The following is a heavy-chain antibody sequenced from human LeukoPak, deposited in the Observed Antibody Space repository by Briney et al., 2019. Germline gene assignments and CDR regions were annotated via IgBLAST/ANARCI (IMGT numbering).Heavy chain of an antibody. Sequence: GGSLRLSCAASEFTLSRYSMSWVRQAPGKGLQWVANINHDGSEKFYVDSVKGRFSISRDNTKNSLHLQMNSLRAEDTAVYYCASFRDWFDPWGQGTLVTVSS. J-gene: IGHJ5*02. V-gene: IGHV3-7*01. CDR1: EFTLSRYS. CDR3: ASFRDWFDP. CDR2: INHDGSEK.